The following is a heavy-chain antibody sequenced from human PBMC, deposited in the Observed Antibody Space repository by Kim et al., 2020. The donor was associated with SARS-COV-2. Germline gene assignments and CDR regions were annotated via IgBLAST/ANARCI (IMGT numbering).Heavy chain of an antibody. V-gene: IGHV4-34*01. CDR2: INHSGST. J-gene: IGHJ4*01. CDR1: GGSFSGYY. CDR3: ARGVRYGPPRRPPYYFDY. D-gene: IGHD5-18*01. Sequence: SETLSLTCAVYGGSFSGYYWSWIRQPPGKGLEWIGEINHSGSTNYNPSLKSRVTISVDTSKNQFSLKLSSVTAADTAVYYCARGVRYGPPRRPPYYFDY.